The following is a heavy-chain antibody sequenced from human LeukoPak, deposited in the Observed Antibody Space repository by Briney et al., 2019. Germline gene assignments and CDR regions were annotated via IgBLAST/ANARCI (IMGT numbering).Heavy chain of an antibody. CDR1: GFTFSNYG. V-gene: IGHV3-30*18. Sequence: GGSLRLSCAASGFTFSNYGMHWVRQAPGKGLEWVAVISYDGSNQYYADSVKGRFTISRDNSKNTLFLQMNSLRAEGTAVYYCAKAYSNYYFDYWGQGTLVTVSS. D-gene: IGHD4-11*01. CDR3: AKAYSNYYFDY. CDR2: ISYDGSNQ. J-gene: IGHJ4*02.